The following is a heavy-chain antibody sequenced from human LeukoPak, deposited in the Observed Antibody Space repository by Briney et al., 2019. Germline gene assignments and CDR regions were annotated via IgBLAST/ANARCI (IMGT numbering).Heavy chain of an antibody. CDR3: ARALSIAVAGPYFDY. CDR1: GGSLSSSSYY. D-gene: IGHD6-19*01. Sequence: SETLSLTCTVSGGSLSSSSYYWGWLRQPPGKGLEWIGSIYYSGSTYYNPSLKSRVTISVDTSKNQFSLKLSSVTAADTAVYYCARALSIAVAGPYFDYWGQGTLVTVSS. V-gene: IGHV4-39*07. CDR2: IYYSGST. J-gene: IGHJ4*02.